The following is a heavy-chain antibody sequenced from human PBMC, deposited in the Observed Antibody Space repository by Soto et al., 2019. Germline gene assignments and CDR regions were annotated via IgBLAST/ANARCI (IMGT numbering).Heavy chain of an antibody. Sequence: GGSLRLSCAASGFTFSSYAMSWVRQAPGKGLEWVSAISGSDGSTYYADSVKGRFTITRDNSKNTLYLQMNSLRAEDTAIYYCATEPGGSQKFDYWGQGTLVTVSS. CDR3: ATEPGGSQKFDY. J-gene: IGHJ4*02. D-gene: IGHD3-10*01. V-gene: IGHV3-23*01. CDR1: GFTFSSYA. CDR2: ISGSDGST.